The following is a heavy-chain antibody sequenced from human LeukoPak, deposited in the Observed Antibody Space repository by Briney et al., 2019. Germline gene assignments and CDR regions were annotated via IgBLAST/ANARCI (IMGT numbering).Heavy chain of an antibody. CDR1: GFTFSSYS. CDR2: ISSSSSYI. D-gene: IGHD1-26*01. Sequence: TGGSLKLSCAASGFTFSSYSMNWVRQAPGEGLEWVSSISSSSSYIYYADSVKGRFTISRDNAKNSLYLQMNSLRAEDTAVYYCARETQEPGHPLDIWGQGTMVTVSS. CDR3: ARETQEPGHPLDI. V-gene: IGHV3-21*01. J-gene: IGHJ3*02.